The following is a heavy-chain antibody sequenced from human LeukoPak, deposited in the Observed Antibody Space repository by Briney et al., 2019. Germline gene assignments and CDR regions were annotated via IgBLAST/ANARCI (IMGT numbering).Heavy chain of an antibody. D-gene: IGHD3-22*01. CDR1: GFTFSSYA. J-gene: IGHJ4*02. V-gene: IGHV3-23*01. Sequence: GGSLRLSCAAAGFTFSSYAMSWVRQAPGKGLEWVSAISGSGGSTYYADSVKGRFTISRDNSKNTLYLQMNSLRAEDTAVYYCAKDLRIWAVVVYRTGPADYWGQGTLVTV. CDR3: AKDLRIWAVVVYRTGPADY. CDR2: ISGSGGST.